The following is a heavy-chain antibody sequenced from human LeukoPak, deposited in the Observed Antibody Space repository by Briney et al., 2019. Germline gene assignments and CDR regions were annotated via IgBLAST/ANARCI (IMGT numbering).Heavy chain of an antibody. V-gene: IGHV4-59*01. CDR2: IYYSGST. D-gene: IGHD6-13*01. CDR3: ARESAAAGSYFDY. CDR1: GGSISSYY. J-gene: IGHJ4*02. Sequence: SETLSLTCTVSGGSISSYYWSWIRQPPGKGLEWIGYIYYSGSTNYNPSLKSRVTISVDTSKNQFSLKLSSMTAADTAVYYCARESAAAGSYFDYWGQGTLVTVSS.